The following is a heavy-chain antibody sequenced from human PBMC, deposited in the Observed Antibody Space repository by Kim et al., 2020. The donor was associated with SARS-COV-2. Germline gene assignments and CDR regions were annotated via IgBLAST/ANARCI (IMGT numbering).Heavy chain of an antibody. CDR2: IYYSGST. CDR3: ARDDSSTSRVVDY. Sequence: SETLSLTCTVSGGSISSSSYYWGWIRQPPGKGLEWIGSIYYSGSTYYNPSLKSRVTISVDTSKNQFSLKLSSVTAADTAVYYCARDDSSTSRVVDYWGQGTLVTVSS. V-gene: IGHV4-39*07. J-gene: IGHJ4*02. CDR1: GGSISSSSYY. D-gene: IGHD2-2*01.